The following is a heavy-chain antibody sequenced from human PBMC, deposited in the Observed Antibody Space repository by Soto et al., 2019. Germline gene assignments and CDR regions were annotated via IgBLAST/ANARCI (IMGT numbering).Heavy chain of an antibody. V-gene: IGHV5-10-1*01. CDR2: IDPSDSYT. CDR1: GYSFTSYW. CDR3: ARAVVAATPDYYGMDV. J-gene: IGHJ6*02. Sequence: PGESLKISCKGSGYSFTSYWISWVRQMPGKGLEWMGRIDPSDSYTNYSPSFQGHVTISADKSISTAYLQWSSLKASDTGMYYCARAVVAATPDYYGMDVWGQGTTVTVSS. D-gene: IGHD2-15*01.